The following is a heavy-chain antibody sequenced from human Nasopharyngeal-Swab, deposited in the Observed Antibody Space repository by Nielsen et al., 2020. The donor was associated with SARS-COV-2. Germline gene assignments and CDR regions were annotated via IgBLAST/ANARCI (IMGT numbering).Heavy chain of an antibody. CDR3: AREVVSTMIVVVQRHFDY. CDR1: GYTFTSYG. CDR2: ISAYNGNT. J-gene: IGHJ4*02. D-gene: IGHD3-22*01. V-gene: IGHV1-18*01. Sequence: ASVKVSCKASGYTFTSYGISWVRQAPGQGLEWMGWISAYNGNTNYAQKLQGRVTMTTDTSTSTAYMELRSLRSGDTAVYYCAREVVSTMIVVVQRHFDYWGQGTLVTVSS.